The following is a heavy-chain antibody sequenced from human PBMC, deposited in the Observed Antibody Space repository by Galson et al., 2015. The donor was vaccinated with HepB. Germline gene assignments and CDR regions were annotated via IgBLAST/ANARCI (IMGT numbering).Heavy chain of an antibody. J-gene: IGHJ3*02. CDR1: GFTFDDYA. CDR3: AKDIGYCSGGSCYSGTDGAFDI. CDR2: ISWNSGSI. D-gene: IGHD2-15*01. V-gene: IGHV3-9*01. Sequence: SLRLSCAASGFTFDDYAMHWVRQAPGKGLEWVSGISWNSGSIGYADSVKGRFTISRDNAKNSLYLQMNSLRAEDTALYYCAKDIGYCSGGSCYSGTDGAFDIWGQGTMVTVSS.